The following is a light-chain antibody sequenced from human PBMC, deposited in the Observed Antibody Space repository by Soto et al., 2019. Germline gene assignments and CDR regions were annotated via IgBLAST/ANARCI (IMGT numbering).Light chain of an antibody. CDR1: QNINNY. CDR2: DAS. V-gene: IGKV1-33*01. CDR3: QQYENLHT. Sequence: DIQMTQSPPSLSASVGDRVTITCQASQNINNYLNWYQQKPGRAPKLLIYDASNLEAGVPSRFRGSGSGTDFTFTISRLQPEDIATYYCQQYENLHTFGQGTRLEIK. J-gene: IGKJ5*01.